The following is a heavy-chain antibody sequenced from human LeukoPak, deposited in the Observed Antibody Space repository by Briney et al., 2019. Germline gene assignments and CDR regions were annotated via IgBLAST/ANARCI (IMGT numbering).Heavy chain of an antibody. CDR2: ISSSGGST. J-gene: IGHJ4*02. CDR1: GFTFSTYA. CDR3: VKGGYSSSWYLFDY. V-gene: IGHV3-64D*06. Sequence: GGSLRLSCSASGFTFSTYAMHWVRQAPGKGLEYVSVISSSGGSTYYADSVKGRFTNSRDNSKNTLYLQMSSLRPGDTAVYYCVKGGYSSSWYLFDYWGQGTLVTVSS. D-gene: IGHD6-13*01.